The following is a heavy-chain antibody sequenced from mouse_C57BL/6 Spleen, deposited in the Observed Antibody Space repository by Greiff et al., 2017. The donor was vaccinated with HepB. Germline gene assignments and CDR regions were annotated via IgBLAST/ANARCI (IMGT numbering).Heavy chain of an antibody. CDR1: GYAFTNYL. D-gene: IGHD2-1*01. CDR3: ARDRGNYGFAY. Sequence: QVQLQQSGAELVRPGTSVKVSCKASGYAFTNYLIEWVKQRPGQGLEWIGVINPGSGGTNYNEKFKGKATLTADNSSSTAYLQLSSLTSEASAVYFCARDRGNYGFAYWGQGTLVTVSA. J-gene: IGHJ3*01. CDR2: INPGSGGT. V-gene: IGHV1-54*01.